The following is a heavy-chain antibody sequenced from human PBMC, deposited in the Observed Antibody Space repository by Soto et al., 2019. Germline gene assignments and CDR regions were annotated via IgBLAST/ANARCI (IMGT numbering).Heavy chain of an antibody. J-gene: IGHJ5*02. V-gene: IGHV3-15*01. CDR3: TTVSTRTPKWNRWEPWFDP. D-gene: IGHD1-26*01. Sequence: PGGSLRLSCAASGFTFSNAWMSWVRQAPGKGLEWVGRIKSKTDGGTTDYAAPVKGRFTISRDDSKNTLYLQMNSLKTEDTAVYYCTTVSTRTPKWNRWEPWFDPWGQGTLVTVSS. CDR2: IKSKTDGGTT. CDR1: GFTFSNAW.